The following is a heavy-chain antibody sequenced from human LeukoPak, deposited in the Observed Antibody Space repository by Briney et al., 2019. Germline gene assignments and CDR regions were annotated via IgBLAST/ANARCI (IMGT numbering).Heavy chain of an antibody. CDR1: GFTFDDYD. J-gene: IGHJ4*02. D-gene: IGHD4-23*01. CDR3: ASPDYGGNSDY. Sequence: PGGSLRLSCAASGFTFDDYDMNWVRQAPGKGLEWVSGINWNGGSTGYADSVKGRFTISGDNSKNTLYLQMNSLRAEDTAVYYCASPDYGGNSDYWGQGTLATVSS. V-gene: IGHV3-20*04. CDR2: INWNGGST.